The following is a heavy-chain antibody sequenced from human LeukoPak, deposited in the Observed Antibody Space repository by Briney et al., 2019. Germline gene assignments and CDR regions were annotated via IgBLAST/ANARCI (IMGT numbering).Heavy chain of an antibody. CDR1: GGSISSGSYY. J-gene: IGHJ6*03. Sequence: SQTLSLTCTVSGGSISSGSYYWSWLRQPAGKGLEWIGRIYTSGSTNYNPSLKSRVTISVDTSKNQFSLKLSSVTAADTAVCYCAREVNPYYYYYMDVWGKGTTVTISS. CDR2: IYTSGST. V-gene: IGHV4-61*02. CDR3: AREVNPYYYYYMDV. D-gene: IGHD3-22*01.